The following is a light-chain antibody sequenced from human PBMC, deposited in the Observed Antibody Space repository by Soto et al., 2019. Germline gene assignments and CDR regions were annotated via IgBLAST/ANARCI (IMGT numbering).Light chain of an antibody. CDR1: QSVSSSY. CDR3: QQYGDSPWT. Sequence: EIVLTQSPGTLSLSPGERATLSCRASQSVSSSYLAWYQQKPGQAPRLLIYGASSRATGIPDRFSGSGSGTDFTLTISRLEPEEFAMYYCQQYGDSPWTFGQGTKVEIK. J-gene: IGKJ1*01. V-gene: IGKV3-20*01. CDR2: GAS.